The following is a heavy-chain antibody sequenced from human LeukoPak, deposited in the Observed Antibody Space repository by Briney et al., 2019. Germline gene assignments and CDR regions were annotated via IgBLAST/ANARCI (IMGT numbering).Heavy chain of an antibody. J-gene: IGHJ4*01. Sequence: GGSLRLSSAASGFTFSSYEMNWVRQAPGKGLEWVSYISSSGSTIYYADSVKGRFTISRDNAKNSLYLQMNSLRPDDTALYYCSTDPRLLIYWGHGTLVTVSS. V-gene: IGHV3-48*03. CDR1: GFTFSSYE. CDR3: STDPRLLIY. D-gene: IGHD2-8*01. CDR2: ISSSGSTI.